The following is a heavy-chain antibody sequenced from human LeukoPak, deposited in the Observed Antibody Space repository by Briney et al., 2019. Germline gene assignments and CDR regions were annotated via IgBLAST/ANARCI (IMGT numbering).Heavy chain of an antibody. CDR2: IIPFFGTA. CDR1: GGSFSSYS. D-gene: IGHD6-13*01. V-gene: IGHV1-69*05. CDR3: ARFVAAACYFDF. J-gene: IGHJ4*02. Sequence: ASVKVSCKASGGSFSSYSISWVRQTPGQGLEWMGKIIPFFGTANYAQKFQGRVTITTDESTSTAYMELSSLRSEDTAVYYCARFVAAACYFDFWGQGTLVTVSS.